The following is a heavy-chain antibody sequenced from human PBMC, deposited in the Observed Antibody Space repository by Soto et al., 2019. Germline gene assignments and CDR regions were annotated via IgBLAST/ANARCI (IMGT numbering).Heavy chain of an antibody. J-gene: IGHJ4*02. D-gene: IGHD6-19*01. Sequence: VSLRLSCSASGFTFNTYGMHWVRQAPGKGLEFVSAISSNGAHRYYADSVEGRFAISRDNSKNTLYLQMSSLRAEDTALYYCVKEGYMRSDWYGQFDYWGQGALVTVSS. CDR3: VKEGYMRSDWYGQFDY. CDR2: ISSNGAHR. V-gene: IGHV3-64D*06. CDR1: GFTFNTYG.